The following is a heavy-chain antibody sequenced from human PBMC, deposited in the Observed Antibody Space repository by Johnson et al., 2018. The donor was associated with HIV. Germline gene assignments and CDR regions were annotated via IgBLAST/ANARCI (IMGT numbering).Heavy chain of an antibody. V-gene: IGHV3-11*04. CDR1: GFRFSDYY. D-gene: IGHD3-16*01. CDR3: ARGQATLFFRASGGAFNI. CDR2: MSSSGSTI. J-gene: IGHJ3*02. Sequence: QVQLVESGGGLVKPGGSLRLSCEASGFRFSDYYMSWIRQAPGKGLEWISYMSSSGSTIYQAEFVKGRFTISRDNAKHSLYLQMNSLRVEDPAVYYCARGQATLFFRASGGAFNIWGQGTTVTVSS.